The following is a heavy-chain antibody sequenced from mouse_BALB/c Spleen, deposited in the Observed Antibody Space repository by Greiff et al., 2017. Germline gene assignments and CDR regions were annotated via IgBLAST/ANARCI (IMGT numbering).Heavy chain of an antibody. Sequence: EVMLVESGGGLVKPGGSLNLSCAASGFTFSDYYMYWVRQTPEKRLEWVATISDGGSYTYYPDSVKGRFTISRDNAKNNLYLQMSSLKSEDTAMYYCARSYDGYYEGWFAYWGQGTLVTVSA. D-gene: IGHD2-3*01. J-gene: IGHJ3*01. CDR2: ISDGGSYT. CDR3: ARSYDGYYEGWFAY. CDR1: GFTFSDYY. V-gene: IGHV5-4*02.